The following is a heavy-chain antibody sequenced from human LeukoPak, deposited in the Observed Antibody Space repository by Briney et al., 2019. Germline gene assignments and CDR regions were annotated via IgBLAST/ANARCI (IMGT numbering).Heavy chain of an antibody. Sequence: PGGSLRLSCVASGFTLRSFAMTWVGQAPGPGLEWVSYIASGSSAISYAESVKGRFTISRDNAKNSLYLQMSSLRVEDTAVYYCARVMYSPERTPEDFWGQGTLVTVSS. CDR2: IASGSSAI. CDR1: GFTLRSFA. D-gene: IGHD1-26*01. J-gene: IGHJ4*02. CDR3: ARVMYSPERTPEDF. V-gene: IGHV3-48*04.